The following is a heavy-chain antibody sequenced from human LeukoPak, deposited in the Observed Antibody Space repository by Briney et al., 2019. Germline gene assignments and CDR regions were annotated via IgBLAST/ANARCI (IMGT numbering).Heavy chain of an antibody. CDR1: GFIFNTYW. D-gene: IGHD6-13*01. V-gene: IGHV3-11*01. CDR3: ARAYSSSIDY. J-gene: IGHJ4*02. CDR2: ISSSGSTI. Sequence: GGSLRLSCAASGFIFNTYWMSWIRQAPGKGLEWVSYISSSGSTIYYADSVKGRFTISRDNAKNSLYLQMNSLRAEDTAVYYCARAYSSSIDYWGQGTLVTVSS.